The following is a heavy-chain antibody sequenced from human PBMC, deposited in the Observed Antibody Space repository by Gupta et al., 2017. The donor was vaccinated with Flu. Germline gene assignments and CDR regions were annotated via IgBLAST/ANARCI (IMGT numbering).Heavy chain of an antibody. CDR1: GFTFDDYA. Sequence: EVQLVESGVGLVHPGRSLSLSCAASGFTFDDYAMHWVRQAPGKGREWVSGIRWNSGSIGYADCVKGRFTISRDNAKNYLYRQMKSRRAEETALYYGAKDLYSSSGYGYYYYGMDVGGQGTTVTVSS. CDR3: AKDLYSSSGYGYYYYGMDV. D-gene: IGHD6-13*01. V-gene: IGHV3-9*01. CDR2: IRWNSGSI. J-gene: IGHJ6*02.